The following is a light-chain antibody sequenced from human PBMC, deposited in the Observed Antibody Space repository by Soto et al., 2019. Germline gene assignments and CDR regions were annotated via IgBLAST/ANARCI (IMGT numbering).Light chain of an antibody. J-gene: IGKJ1*01. CDR1: QTISSW. CDR3: QQYENYWT. V-gene: IGKV1-5*01. Sequence: DIQMTQSPFTLSASVGDRVTITCRASQTISSWLAWYQQIPGKAPKLLIYDASNLESGAPSRFSGSGSGTEFTLTISSLQPEDFAVYYCQQYENYWTFGQGTKVEIK. CDR2: DAS.